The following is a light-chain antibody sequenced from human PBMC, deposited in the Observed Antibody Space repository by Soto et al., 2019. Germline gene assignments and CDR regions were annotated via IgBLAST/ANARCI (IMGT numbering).Light chain of an antibody. Sequence: DIQMTQSPSTLSAFVGDRVTISCRAGQSINSWLAWYQQKPGKAPELLIQKASTLESGVPLRFSGSGSGTEFTLTISSLQPDDFASYYCQQYKSYPYIFGQGTKLEIK. CDR3: QQYKSYPYI. V-gene: IGKV1-5*03. J-gene: IGKJ2*01. CDR2: KAS. CDR1: QSINSW.